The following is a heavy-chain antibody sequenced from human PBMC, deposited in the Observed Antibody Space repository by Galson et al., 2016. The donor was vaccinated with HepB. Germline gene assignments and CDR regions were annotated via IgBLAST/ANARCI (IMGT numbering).Heavy chain of an antibody. J-gene: IGHJ6*02. V-gene: IGHV4-31*03. CDR1: GGSISSGGFY. CDR3: AREGPVVVSGMVV. Sequence: TLSLTCTVSGGSISSGGFYWNWIRQHPDKGLEWTGYINYSGATYYNPSLKSRLTISVDTSKNQFSLKLSSVTAADTAVHSCAREGPVVVSGMVVWGQGTAVIVSS. CDR2: INYSGAT. D-gene: IGHD2-2*01.